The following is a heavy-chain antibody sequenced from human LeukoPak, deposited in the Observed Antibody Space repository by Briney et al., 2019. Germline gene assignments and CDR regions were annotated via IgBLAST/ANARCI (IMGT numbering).Heavy chain of an antibody. J-gene: IGHJ4*02. Sequence: PSETLSLTCTVSGGSISSYYWNWIRQPPGKGLEWIAYMSYRGSTNYNPSLKSRTTISIDTSKNQFSLKLSSVTAADTAVYYCARDRGQGIDYWGQGALVPSPQ. CDR1: GGSISSYY. V-gene: IGHV4-59*01. D-gene: IGHD3-10*01. CDR2: MSYRGST. CDR3: ARDRGQGIDY.